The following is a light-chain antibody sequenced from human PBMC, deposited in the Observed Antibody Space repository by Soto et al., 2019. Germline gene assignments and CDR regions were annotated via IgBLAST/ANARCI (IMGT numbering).Light chain of an antibody. CDR2: DTS. CDR3: QQCSSSPS. J-gene: IGKJ1*01. Sequence: EIVLTQSPGTLSLSPGERATLSCRASQSVSSSYLAWYQQKPGQAPRLLIYDTSSRATGIHDWFSGSGSGTDFTLAISRLEPEDFAVYYWQQCSSSPSFGQGTKVELK. CDR1: QSVSSSY. V-gene: IGKV3-20*01.